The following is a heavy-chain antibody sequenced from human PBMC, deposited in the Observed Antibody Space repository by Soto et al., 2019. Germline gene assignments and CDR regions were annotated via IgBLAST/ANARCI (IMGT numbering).Heavy chain of an antibody. Sequence: SVKVSCKASGGTFSSYAISWVRQAPGQGLEWMGGIIPIFGTANYAQKFQGRVTITADKSTSPAYMELSSLRSEDTAVYYCSGYCTNGVCYTRRAYYGMDVWGQGTTVTVSS. CDR2: IIPIFGTA. V-gene: IGHV1-69*06. CDR1: GGTFSSYA. D-gene: IGHD2-8*01. J-gene: IGHJ6*02. CDR3: SGYCTNGVCYTRRAYYGMDV.